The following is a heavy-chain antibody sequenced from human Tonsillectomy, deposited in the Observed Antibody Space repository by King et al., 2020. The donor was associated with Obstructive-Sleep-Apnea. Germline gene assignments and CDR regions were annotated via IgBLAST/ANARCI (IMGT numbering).Heavy chain of an antibody. V-gene: IGHV1-69*09. D-gene: IGHD3-10*01. CDR3: ARDGSRPRGAVIIFWFDY. CDR2: IIPVLGIA. J-gene: IGHJ4*02. CDR1: GDSFNTYA. Sequence: QLVQSGAEVKKPGSSVKVSCKASGDSFNTYAISWVRQAPGQGPEWMGGIIPVLGIATYAQRFQGRVTITADKSTTTVYMELSSLTFEDTAVYYCARDGSRPRGAVIIFWFDYWGPGTLVTVSS.